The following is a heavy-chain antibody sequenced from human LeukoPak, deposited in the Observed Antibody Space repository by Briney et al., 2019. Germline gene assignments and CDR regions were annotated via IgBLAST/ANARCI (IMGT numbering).Heavy chain of an antibody. CDR3: ARVYYYDSSGYNWFDP. Sequence: GASVKVSCKASGYTFTSYYMHWVRQAPGQGLEWMGGIIPIFGTANYAQKFQGRVTITADESTSTAYMELSSLRSEDTAVYYCARVYYYDSSGYNWFDPWGQGTLVTVSS. V-gene: IGHV1-69*13. CDR1: GYTFTSYY. D-gene: IGHD3-22*01. J-gene: IGHJ5*02. CDR2: IIPIFGTA.